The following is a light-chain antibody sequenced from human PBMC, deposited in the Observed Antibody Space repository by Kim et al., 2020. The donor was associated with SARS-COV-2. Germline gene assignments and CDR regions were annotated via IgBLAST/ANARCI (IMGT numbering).Light chain of an antibody. CDR2: RNN. Sequence: QSVLTQPPSVSGAPGRRVTISCTGSSSNIGAGYDVHWYRQLPGTAPKLLIYRNNNRPSGVPDRFSGSKSGTSASLAITGLQAEDEADYYCQSYDSSLNVVVFGGGTQLTVL. CDR1: SSNIGAGYD. CDR3: QSYDSSLNVVV. J-gene: IGLJ2*01. V-gene: IGLV1-40*01.